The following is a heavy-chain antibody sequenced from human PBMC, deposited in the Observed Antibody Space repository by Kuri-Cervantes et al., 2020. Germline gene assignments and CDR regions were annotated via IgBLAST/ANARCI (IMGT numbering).Heavy chain of an antibody. V-gene: IGHV4-34*01. CDR1: GGSFSDYY. CDR3: ARGGVVVAATQPQPFDP. J-gene: IGHJ5*02. CDR2: INHSGST. Sequence: GSLRLSCAVYGGSFSDYYWSWIRQPPGKGLEWIGEINHSGSTNYNLSLKSRVTISVDTPKNQFSLKLTSVTAADTAVYYCARGGVVVAATQPQPFDPWGQGTLVTVSS. D-gene: IGHD2-15*01.